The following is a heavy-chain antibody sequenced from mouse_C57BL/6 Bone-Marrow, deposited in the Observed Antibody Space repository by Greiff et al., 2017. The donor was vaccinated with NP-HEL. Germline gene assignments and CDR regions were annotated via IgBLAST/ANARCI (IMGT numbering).Heavy chain of an antibody. V-gene: IGHV14-4*01. Sequence: VQLQQSGAELVRPGASVKLSCTASGFNIKDDYMHWVKQRPEQGLEWIGWIDPENGDTEYDPKFQGKATITADTSSNTAYLQLSSLTSEDTAVYYCTPICYDNYVALDYWGQGVSVTVAS. CDR2: IDPENGDT. CDR3: TPICYDNYVALDY. J-gene: IGHJ4*01. D-gene: IGHD2-1*01. CDR1: GFNIKDDY.